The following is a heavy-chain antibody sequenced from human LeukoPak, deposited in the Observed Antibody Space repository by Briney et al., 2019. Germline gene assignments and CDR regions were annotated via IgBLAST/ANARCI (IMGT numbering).Heavy chain of an antibody. CDR3: TSLGVYLDPDY. V-gene: IGHV3-15*04. J-gene: IGHJ4*02. D-gene: IGHD3-16*01. Sequence: GGSLRLSCAASGFTFYNAWLSWVRQAPGEGLEWVGRIESKTDGATTDYAAPVKGRFTISRDDSKNTLYLQMNSLKTEDTAVYYCTSLGVYLDPDYRGQGTLVTVSS. CDR1: GFTFYNAW. CDR2: IESKTDGATT.